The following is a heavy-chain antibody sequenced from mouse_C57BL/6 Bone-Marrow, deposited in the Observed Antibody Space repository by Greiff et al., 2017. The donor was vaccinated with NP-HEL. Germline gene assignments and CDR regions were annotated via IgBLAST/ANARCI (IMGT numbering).Heavy chain of an antibody. D-gene: IGHD1-1*01. J-gene: IGHJ1*03. CDR2: INSDGGST. CDR3: ARHLYYGSSYWYFDV. V-gene: IGHV5-2*01. Sequence: EVMLVESGGGLVQPGESLKLSCESNEYEFPSHDMSWVRKTPEKRLELVAAINSDGGSTYYPDTMERRFIISRDNTKTTLYLQMSSLRSEDTALYYCARHLYYGSSYWYFDVWGTGTTVTVSS. CDR1: EYEFPSHD.